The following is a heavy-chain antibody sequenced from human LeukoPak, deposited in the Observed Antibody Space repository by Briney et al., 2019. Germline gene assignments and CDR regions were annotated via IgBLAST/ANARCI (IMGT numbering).Heavy chain of an antibody. V-gene: IGHV3-21*01. CDR1: GFTFSSYS. D-gene: IGHD2-2*01. Sequence: GGSLRLSCAASGFTFSSYSMNWVRQAPGKGLEWVSSISSSSSHIYYADSVKGRFTISRDNAKNSLYLQMNSLRAEDTAVYYCARRYCSSTSCYNFDYWGQGTLVTVSS. J-gene: IGHJ4*02. CDR3: ARRYCSSTSCYNFDY. CDR2: ISSSSSHI.